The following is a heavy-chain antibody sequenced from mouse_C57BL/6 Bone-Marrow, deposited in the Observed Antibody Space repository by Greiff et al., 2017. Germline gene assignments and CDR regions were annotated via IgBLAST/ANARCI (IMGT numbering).Heavy chain of an antibody. D-gene: IGHD1-1*01. CDR2: IWGGGST. Sequence: QVQLQQSGPGLVAPSQSLSITCTVSGFSLTSYGVDWVRQPPGKGLEWLGVIWGGGSTNYNSALMSRLSISKDNSKSQVFLKMNSLQTDDTAMYYCAILLRTGYYAMDYWGQGTSVTVSS. V-gene: IGHV2-9*01. J-gene: IGHJ4*01. CDR3: AILLRTGYYAMDY. CDR1: GFSLTSYG.